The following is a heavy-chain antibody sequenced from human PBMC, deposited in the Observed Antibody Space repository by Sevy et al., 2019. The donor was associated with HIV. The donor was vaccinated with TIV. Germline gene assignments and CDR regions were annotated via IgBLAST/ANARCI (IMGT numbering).Heavy chain of an antibody. Sequence: GGSLRLSCAASGFSLSDHAVSWVRQTPGKGLEWLAGISYNGRNQYYADSVKGRFTISKDESKNTLYLQLNSLRAEDTAVYYCARFVGYCSGGRCSIIDFWGQGPLVTVSS. CDR3: ARFVGYCSGGRCSIIDF. D-gene: IGHD2-15*01. V-gene: IGHV3-30*04. CDR1: GFSLSDHA. J-gene: IGHJ4*02. CDR2: ISYNGRNQ.